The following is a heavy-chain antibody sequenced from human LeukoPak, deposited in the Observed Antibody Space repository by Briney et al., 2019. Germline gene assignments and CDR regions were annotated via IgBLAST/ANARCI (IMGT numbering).Heavy chain of an antibody. J-gene: IGHJ4*02. CDR3: ATYYSDTSARD. V-gene: IGHV1-2*02. D-gene: IGHD3-22*01. CDR2: INPNSGGT. CDR1: GYTFTGYY. Sequence: ASVKVSCKASGYTFTGYYMHWVRQAPGQGLEWMGWINPNSGGTNFAPKFQGRVTMTRDTSISTAYMELSGLTSDDTAVYFCATYYSDTSARDWGQGTLVTVSS.